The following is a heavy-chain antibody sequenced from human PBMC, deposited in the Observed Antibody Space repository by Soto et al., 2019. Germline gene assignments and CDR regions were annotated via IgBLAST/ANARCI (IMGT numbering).Heavy chain of an antibody. D-gene: IGHD6-19*01. Sequence: VQLVESGGGVVQPGRSLRLSCAASGFTFSDYAMHWVRQAPGKGLEWVAVVSHDGRNTHYADSVKGRFTISRDSSKNRVPLELPGLGAGDTVVYSCARGGRQWLVTSDFNYWGQGALVTVSS. V-gene: IGHV3-30*03. CDR2: VSHDGRNT. J-gene: IGHJ4*02. CDR3: ARGGRQWLVTSDFNY. CDR1: GFTFSDYA.